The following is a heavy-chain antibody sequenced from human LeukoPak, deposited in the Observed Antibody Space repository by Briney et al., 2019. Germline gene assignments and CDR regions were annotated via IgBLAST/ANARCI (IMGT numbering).Heavy chain of an antibody. CDR2: ISYDGSNK. CDR1: GFTFSSYG. Sequence: GGSLRLSCAASGFTFSSYGMHWVRQAPGKGLEWVAVISYDGSNKYYADSVKGRSTISRDNSKNTLYLQMNSLRAEDTAVYYCAKDHGGAVAGTGDYWGQGTLVTVSS. D-gene: IGHD6-19*01. V-gene: IGHV3-30*18. CDR3: AKDHGGAVAGTGDY. J-gene: IGHJ4*02.